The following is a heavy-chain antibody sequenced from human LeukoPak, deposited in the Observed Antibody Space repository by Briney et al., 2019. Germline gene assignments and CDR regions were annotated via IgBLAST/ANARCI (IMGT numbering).Heavy chain of an antibody. J-gene: IGHJ4*02. CDR3: ARLNVPADEYYFDY. CDR1: GFIFGDYY. Sequence: GRSLRLSCAAAGFIFGDYYMSWIRQSPGKGLEWLSYISSSGSPIHYGDPVKGRFTISRDNAQNSVYLQMISLRAEDTPVYYCARLNVPADEYYFDYWGQGTLVTVSS. V-gene: IGHV3-11*04. CDR2: ISSSGSPI. D-gene: IGHD2-2*01.